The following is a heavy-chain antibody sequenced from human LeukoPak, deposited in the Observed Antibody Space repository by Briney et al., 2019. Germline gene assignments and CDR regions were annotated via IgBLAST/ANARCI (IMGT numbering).Heavy chain of an antibody. D-gene: IGHD3-22*01. CDR1: GFTFSSHS. Sequence: GGSLRLSCAASGFTFSSHSMNWVRQAPGKGLEWVSYISSSSSNIYYADSVKGRFTISRDNAKNSLYLQMNSLRAEDTAVYYCARGAYYYEDWGQGTLVTVSS. V-gene: IGHV3-48*01. CDR3: ARGAYYYED. J-gene: IGHJ4*02. CDR2: ISSSSSNI.